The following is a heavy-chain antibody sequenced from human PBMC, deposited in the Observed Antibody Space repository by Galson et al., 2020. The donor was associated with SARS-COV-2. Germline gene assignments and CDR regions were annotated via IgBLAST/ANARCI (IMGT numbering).Heavy chain of an antibody. V-gene: IGHV3-48*03. D-gene: IGHD3-9*01. CDR1: GFTFSSYE. CDR2: ISSSGSTI. Sequence: GGSLRLSCAASGFTFSSYEMNWVRQAPGKGLEWVSYISSSGSTIYYADSVKGRFTISRDNAKNSLYLQMNSLRAEDTAVYYCARPERPYYDILTGHRPFDYWGQGTLVTVSS. J-gene: IGHJ4*02. CDR3: ARPERPYYDILTGHRPFDY.